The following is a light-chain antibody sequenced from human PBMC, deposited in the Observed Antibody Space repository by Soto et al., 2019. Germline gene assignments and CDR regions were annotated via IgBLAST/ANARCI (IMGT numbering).Light chain of an antibody. J-gene: IGKJ1*01. CDR2: EVS. CDR3: QHYSGDRAT. V-gene: IGKV1-5*03. Sequence: DILLTQSPSILSASVGDRVTISCRASQSINKWLAWYQHKPGKAPNLLIYEVSTLHSGVPSRFSGSGSGTEFTLTISSLRPDDFATHYCQHYSGDRATFGQGTKVEI. CDR1: QSINKW.